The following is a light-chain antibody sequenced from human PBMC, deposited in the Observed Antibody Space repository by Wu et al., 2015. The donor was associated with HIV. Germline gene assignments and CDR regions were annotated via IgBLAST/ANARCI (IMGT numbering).Light chain of an antibody. Sequence: DIQMTQSPSTLSASVGDRVTITCRASQSIGDWLAWYQQKPGKAPKLLIYKASSLETGVPSRFSGSGSGTEFTLTITSLQPDDFATYYCQQYSSYFLYTFGQGTNLEIK. V-gene: IGKV1-5*03. CDR1: QSIGDW. J-gene: IGKJ2*01. CDR2: KAS. CDR3: QQYSSYFLYT.